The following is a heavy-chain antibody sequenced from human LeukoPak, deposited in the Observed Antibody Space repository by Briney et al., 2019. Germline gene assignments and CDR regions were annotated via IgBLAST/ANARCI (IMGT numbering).Heavy chain of an antibody. V-gene: IGHV4-59*08. Sequence: SETLSLTCAISGGSINNYYWSWIRQPPGKGLEWIGYIYYSGTTNYSPSLNSRVDISLDTAKNQFSLRLSSVTAADTAVYYCARQTAKNVDTARFDSWGQGTLVTVSS. D-gene: IGHD5-18*01. CDR2: IYYSGTT. CDR1: GGSINNYY. J-gene: IGHJ4*02. CDR3: ARQTAKNVDTARFDS.